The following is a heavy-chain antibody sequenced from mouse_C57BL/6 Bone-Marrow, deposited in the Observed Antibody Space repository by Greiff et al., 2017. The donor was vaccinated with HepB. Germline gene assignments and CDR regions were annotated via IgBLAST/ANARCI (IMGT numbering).Heavy chain of an antibody. J-gene: IGHJ4*01. CDR3: ASPYYYAMDY. Sequence: DVMLVESGGGLVQPGGSLKLSCAASGFTFSDYYMYWVRQTPEKRLEWVAYISNGGGSTYYPDTVKGRFTISRDNAKNTLYLQMSRLKSEDTAMYYCASPYYYAMDYWGQGTSVTVSS. CDR2: ISNGGGST. CDR1: GFTFSDYY. V-gene: IGHV5-12*01.